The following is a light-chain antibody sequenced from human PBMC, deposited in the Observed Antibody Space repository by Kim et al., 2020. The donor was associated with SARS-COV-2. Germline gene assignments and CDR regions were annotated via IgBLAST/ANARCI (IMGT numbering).Light chain of an antibody. V-gene: IGKV3-20*01. CDR2: GAS. CDR3: QQYGSSWLT. CDR1: QSVSSSY. Sequence: SPGERATPSCRASQSVSSSYLAWYQQKPGQAPRLLIYGASSRATGIPDRFSGSGSGTDFTLTISRLEPEDFAVYYCQQYGSSWLTFGGGTKVDIK. J-gene: IGKJ4*01.